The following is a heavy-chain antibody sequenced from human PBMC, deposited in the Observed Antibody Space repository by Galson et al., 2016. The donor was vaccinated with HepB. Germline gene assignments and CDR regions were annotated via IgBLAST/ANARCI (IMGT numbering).Heavy chain of an antibody. D-gene: IGHD3-22*01. Sequence: SETLSLTCTVSGGSINGYFWAWIRQPPGKVLEWLGPAYSNEATSYSPTLWSRVAMSVDMSKNQWTLRMNTMTAADTAFYYGARYEIRGYYYEIWGQGTLVTVSS. CDR2: AYSNEAT. CDR1: GGSINGYF. V-gene: IGHV4-59*03. CDR3: ARYEIRGYYYEI. J-gene: IGHJ4*02.